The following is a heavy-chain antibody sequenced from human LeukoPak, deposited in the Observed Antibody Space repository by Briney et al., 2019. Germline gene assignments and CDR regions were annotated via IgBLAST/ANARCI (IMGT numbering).Heavy chain of an antibody. V-gene: IGHV1-8*01. Sequence: ASVKVSCKASGYTLTSYDFNWVRQATGQRPEWMGWMSPNSGDTGYAQKFQDRVTMTRNTSISTAYMELSSLRSDDTAVYYCARGPPNWGYDYWGPGTLVTVSS. J-gene: IGHJ4*02. CDR3: ARGPPNWGYDY. CDR2: MSPNSGDT. D-gene: IGHD7-27*01. CDR1: GYTLTSYD.